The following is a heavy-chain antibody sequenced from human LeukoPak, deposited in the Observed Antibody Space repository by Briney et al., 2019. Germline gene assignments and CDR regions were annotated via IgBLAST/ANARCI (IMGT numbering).Heavy chain of an antibody. Sequence: PGGSLRLSCAASGFTFSSYAMHWVRQAPGKGLEWVAVISYDGSNKYYADSVKGRFTISRDDSKSTMYLQMISLRAEDTAVYFCAKAHSSSSEYFQHWGQGTLVTVSS. CDR2: ISYDGSNK. V-gene: IGHV3-30-3*01. CDR1: GFTFSSYA. CDR3: AKAHSSSSEYFQH. J-gene: IGHJ1*01. D-gene: IGHD6-6*01.